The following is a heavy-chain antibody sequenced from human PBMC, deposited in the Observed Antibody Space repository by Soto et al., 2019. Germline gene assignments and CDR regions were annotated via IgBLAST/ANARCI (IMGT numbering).Heavy chain of an antibody. J-gene: IGHJ4*02. CDR1: GFTFSSYA. Sequence: EVQLLESGGGLVQPGGSLRLSCAASGFTFSSYAMSWVRQAPGKGLEWVSAISGSGGSTYYADSVKGRFTISRDNSKNTLYLQMNSLRAEDTGVYYCARDPTLRYYDFWSGYDYFDYWGQGTLVTVSS. CDR2: ISGSGGST. CDR3: ARDPTLRYYDFWSGYDYFDY. D-gene: IGHD3-3*01. V-gene: IGHV3-23*01.